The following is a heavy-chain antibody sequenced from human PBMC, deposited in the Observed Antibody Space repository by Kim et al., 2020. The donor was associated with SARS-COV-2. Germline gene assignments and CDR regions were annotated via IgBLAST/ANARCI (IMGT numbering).Heavy chain of an antibody. J-gene: IGHJ6*03. CDR3: ASIAGYYYYYYMDV. CDR1: GFTFSSYW. CDR2: INSDGSST. Sequence: GGSLRLSCAASGFTFSSYWMHWVRQAPGKGLVWVSRINSDGSSTSYADSVKGRFTISRDNAKNTLYLQMNSLRAEDTAVYYCASIAGYYYYYYMDVWGKGTTVTVSS. D-gene: IGHD2-15*01. V-gene: IGHV3-74*01.